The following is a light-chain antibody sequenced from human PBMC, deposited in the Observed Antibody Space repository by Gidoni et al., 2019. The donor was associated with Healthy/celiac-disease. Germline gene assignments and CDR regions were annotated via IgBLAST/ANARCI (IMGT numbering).Light chain of an antibody. CDR2: DAS. CDR3: QQYNRYALT. CDR1: QSINSW. J-gene: IGKJ1*01. Sequence: DIQMTQSPSTLSASVGDRVTITCRASQSINSWLAWYQQTPGKAPKLLIYDASSFEMGVPSRFSGSGAGTVFTLTISSLQADDCVTYYCQQYNRYALTFGQGTKVEIK. V-gene: IGKV1-5*01.